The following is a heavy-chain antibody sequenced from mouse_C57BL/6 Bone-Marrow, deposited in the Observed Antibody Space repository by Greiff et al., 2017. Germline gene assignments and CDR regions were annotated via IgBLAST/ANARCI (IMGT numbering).Heavy chain of an antibody. V-gene: IGHV1-59*01. D-gene: IGHD2-3*01. CDR2: LDPSDSYT. CDR1: GYTFTSYW. J-gene: IGHJ3*01. CDR3: ARVGVYDGYYEAWFAY. Sequence: QVQLQQPGAELVRPGTSVKLSCKASGYTFTSYWMHWVKQRPGQGLEWIGVLDPSDSYTNYNQKFKGKATLTVDPSSSPAYMQLRSLTSEGSAVYYCARVGVYDGYYEAWFAYWGQGTLVTVSA.